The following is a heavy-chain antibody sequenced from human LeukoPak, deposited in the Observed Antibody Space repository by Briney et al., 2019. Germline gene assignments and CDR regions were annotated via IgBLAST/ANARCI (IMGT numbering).Heavy chain of an antibody. J-gene: IGHJ4*02. CDR1: GNYW. D-gene: IGHD2/OR15-2a*01. V-gene: IGHV3-74*01. CDR2: INSDGSWT. Sequence: GGSLRLSCAASGNYWMHWVRQVPGKGLVWVSHINSDGSWTSYADSVKGRFTISRDNAKNTVYLQMNSLRAEDTAVYYCVSFYETYWGRGTLVTVSS. CDR3: VSFYETY.